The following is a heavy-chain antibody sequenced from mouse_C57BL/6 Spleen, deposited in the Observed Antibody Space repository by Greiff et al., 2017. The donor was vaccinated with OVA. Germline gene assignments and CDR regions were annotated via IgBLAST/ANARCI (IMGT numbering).Heavy chain of an antibody. CDR1: GFTFSSYA. Sequence: VQLKESGGGLVKPGGSLKLSCAASGFTFSSYAMSWVRQTPEKRLEWVATISDGGSYTYYPDNVKGRFTISRDNAKNNLYLQMSHLKSEDTAMYYCARDDGPYSPYATDYWGQGTSVTVSS. V-gene: IGHV5-4*01. CDR3: ARDDGPYSPYATDY. CDR2: ISDGGSYT. D-gene: IGHD2-3*01. J-gene: IGHJ4*01.